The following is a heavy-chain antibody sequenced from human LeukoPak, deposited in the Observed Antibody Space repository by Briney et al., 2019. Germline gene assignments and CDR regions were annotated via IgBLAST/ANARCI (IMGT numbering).Heavy chain of an antibody. Sequence: SDTLSLTCTLSGGSISIYYWSWIRHPPGKGLEWIGCISYSGSTNYSPSLKSRVTISVDTSKNHCSLKLSSVTAADTAVYYCTRHPNDGSGSGDWGQGTLVTVSS. CDR3: TRHPNDGSGSGD. CDR1: GGSISIYY. V-gene: IGHV4-59*08. D-gene: IGHD3-10*01. J-gene: IGHJ4*02. CDR2: ISYSGST.